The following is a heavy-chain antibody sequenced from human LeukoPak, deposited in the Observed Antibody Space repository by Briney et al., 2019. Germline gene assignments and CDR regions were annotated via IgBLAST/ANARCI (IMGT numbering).Heavy chain of an antibody. CDR3: ARVQRKYQLPRLNDYDYMDV. V-gene: IGHV3-48*03. J-gene: IGHJ6*03. CDR1: GFTFSSYE. D-gene: IGHD2-2*01. Sequence: RTGGSLRLSCAASGFTFSSYEMNWVRQAPGKGLDWVSHISSSGSTICYADSVKGRFTISRDNAKNSLYLQMNSLRAEDTAVYYCARVQRKYQLPRLNDYDYMDVWGKGTTVTISS. CDR2: ISSSGSTI.